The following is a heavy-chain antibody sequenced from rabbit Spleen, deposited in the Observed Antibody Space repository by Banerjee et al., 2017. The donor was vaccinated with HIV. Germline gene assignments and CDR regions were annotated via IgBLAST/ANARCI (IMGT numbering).Heavy chain of an antibody. CDR1: GVSFSSSSY. J-gene: IGHJ4*01. V-gene: IGHV1S40*01. Sequence: QSLEESGGDLVKPGASLTLTCTASGVSFSSSSYMCWVRQAPGKGLEWIACIDTGSSGFTYYATWAKGRFTCSKTSSTTVTLQMTRLTAADTATYFCVRGDGTTSDWGVLWGQGTLVTVS. D-gene: IGHD4-1*01. CDR2: IDTGSSGFT. CDR3: VRGDGTTSDWGVL.